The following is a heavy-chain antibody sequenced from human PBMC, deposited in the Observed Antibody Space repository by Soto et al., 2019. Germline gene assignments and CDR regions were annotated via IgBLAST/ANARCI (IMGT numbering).Heavy chain of an antibody. Sequence: QLQLQESGSGLVKPSQTLSLTCAVSGGSISSGNSYAWSWIRQPPGKGLEWIGSISHTGRTSYNPSPKGRVTMSVDKSKNQFSLQLSSVTAADMAVYYCARAVAPYLGTWFDPWGQGSLVIVSS. CDR2: ISHTGRT. CDR1: GGSISSGNSYA. CDR3: ARAVAPYLGTWFDP. J-gene: IGHJ5*02. V-gene: IGHV4-30-2*01. D-gene: IGHD3-16*01.